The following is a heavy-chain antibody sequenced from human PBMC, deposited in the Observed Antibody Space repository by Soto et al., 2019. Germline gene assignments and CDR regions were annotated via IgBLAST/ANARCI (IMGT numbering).Heavy chain of an antibody. D-gene: IGHD2-21*02. CDR3: VRRHGLTVDAYY. CDR2: IYYSGKS. J-gene: IGHJ4*02. Sequence: SETLSLTCTVSGGSISRGDYYWSWIRQPQGKGLEWIGYIYYSGKSFYNPSLKSRVTMSVDTSKNQFSLNLSSVTAADTAVYYCVRRHGLTVDAYYWGQGTLVTVSS. CDR1: GGSISRGDYY. V-gene: IGHV4-30-4*01.